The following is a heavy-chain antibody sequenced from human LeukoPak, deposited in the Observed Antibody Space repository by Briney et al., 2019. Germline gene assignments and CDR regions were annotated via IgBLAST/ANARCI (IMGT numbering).Heavy chain of an antibody. CDR1: GGSFSGYY. Sequence: PSETLSLTCAVSGGSFSGYYWCWIRQPPGKGLEWIGEINHSGSTNYNPSLKSRVTISVDTSKNQLSLKLSSVTAADTAVYYCARGGAAAGRNYYYMDVWGKGTTVTVSS. V-gene: IGHV4-34*01. CDR3: ARGGAAAGRNYYYMDV. CDR2: INHSGST. J-gene: IGHJ6*03. D-gene: IGHD6-13*01.